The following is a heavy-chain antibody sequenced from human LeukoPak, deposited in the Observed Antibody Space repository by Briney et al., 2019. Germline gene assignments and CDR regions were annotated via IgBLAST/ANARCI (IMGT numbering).Heavy chain of an antibody. CDR1: RGSISSGNYY. D-gene: IGHD3-10*02. J-gene: IGHJ6*04. CDR2: FHTRGST. CDR3: AELGITMIGGV. Sequence: PSETLSLTCTVSRGSISSGNYYWSWIRQPAGKGLEWIGRFHTRGSTNYNPSLKSRVIISVDTSKNQFSLKLNSVTAADTAVYYCAELGITMIGGVWGKGTTVTISS. V-gene: IGHV4-61*02.